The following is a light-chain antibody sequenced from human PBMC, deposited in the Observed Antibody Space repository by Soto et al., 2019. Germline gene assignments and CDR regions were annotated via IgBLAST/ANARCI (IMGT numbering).Light chain of an antibody. J-gene: IGLJ1*01. CDR3: NSYTRSTKYV. CDR1: SSDVGAYDY. V-gene: IGLV2-14*01. Sequence: QSVLTQPASVSGSPGQSITVSCTGTSSDVGAYDYVSWYQHHPGKAPKLIIYEVTNRPSGVSNRFSGSKSGNTASLTISGLQAEDEAYYYCNSYTRSTKYVFGTGTKVTVL. CDR2: EVT.